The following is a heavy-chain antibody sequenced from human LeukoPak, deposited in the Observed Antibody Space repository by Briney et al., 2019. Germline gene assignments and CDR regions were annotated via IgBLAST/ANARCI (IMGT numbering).Heavy chain of an antibody. Sequence: PSETLSLTCAVYGGSFSGYYWSWIRQPPGKGLEWIGEINHSGSTNYNPSLKSRVTMSVDTSKNQFSLKLSSVTALDTAVYYCARARDYYDSSGYSTHDAFDIWGQGTMVTISS. CDR1: GGSFSGYY. J-gene: IGHJ3*02. CDR3: ARARDYYDSSGYSTHDAFDI. V-gene: IGHV4-34*01. D-gene: IGHD3-22*01. CDR2: INHSGST.